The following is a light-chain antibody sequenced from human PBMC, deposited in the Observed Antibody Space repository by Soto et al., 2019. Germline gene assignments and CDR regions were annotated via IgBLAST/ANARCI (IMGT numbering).Light chain of an antibody. CDR3: QTWGTAIFYV. V-gene: IGLV4-69*01. Sequence: QLVLTQSPSASASLGASVKITCTLSSGHSSYAIAWHQQQPEKGPRYLMKIKSDGSHIKGDGIPDRFSGSSSGAERYLTISSLQSEDEADYYCQTWGTAIFYVFGTGTKVTVL. CDR2: IKSDGSH. CDR1: SGHSSYA. J-gene: IGLJ1*01.